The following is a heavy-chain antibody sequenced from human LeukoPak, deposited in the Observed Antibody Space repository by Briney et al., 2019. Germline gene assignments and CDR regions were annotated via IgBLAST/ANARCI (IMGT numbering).Heavy chain of an antibody. CDR3: ARPYGGYVDYYFDS. D-gene: IGHD5-12*01. Sequence: GGSLRLSCAASGFTFSSYAMDWVRQAPGKGLEWVAVISYDGSNKYYADSVKGRFTISRDNTKNTLYLQMNSLRTEDTAVYYCARPYGGYVDYYFDSWGQGTLVTVSS. V-gene: IGHV3-30-3*01. CDR1: GFTFSSYA. J-gene: IGHJ4*02. CDR2: ISYDGSNK.